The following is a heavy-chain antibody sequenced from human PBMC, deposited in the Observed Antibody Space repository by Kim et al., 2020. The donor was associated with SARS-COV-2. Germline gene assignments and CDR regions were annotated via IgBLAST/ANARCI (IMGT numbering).Heavy chain of an antibody. J-gene: IGHJ4*02. V-gene: IGHV3-33*05. D-gene: IGHD3-10*01. CDR2: ISNDGATA. Sequence: GGSLRLSCAASGFIFRNFGLHWVRQAPGKGLEWVAFISNDGATAIYADSVRGRFTISRDYSENKVYLQMDSLSAGDTAVDYCARPSSSHFDFWDQGTLVSVSS. CDR3: ARPSSSHFDF. CDR1: GFIFRNFG.